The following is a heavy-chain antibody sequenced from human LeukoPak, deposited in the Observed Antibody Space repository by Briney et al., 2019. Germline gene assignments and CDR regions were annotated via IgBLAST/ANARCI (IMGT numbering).Heavy chain of an antibody. CDR2: IYYSGST. CDR3: ARVNQLQLYYFDY. V-gene: IGHV4-30-4*01. Sequence: SETLSLTCTVSGGSISSGDYYWSWIRQPPGKGLEWIGYIYYSGSTYYNPSLKSRVTISVDTSKNQFSLKLSSVTAADTAVYYCARVNQLQLYYFDYWGQGTLVTVSS. D-gene: IGHD2-2*01. CDR1: GGSISSGDYY. J-gene: IGHJ4*02.